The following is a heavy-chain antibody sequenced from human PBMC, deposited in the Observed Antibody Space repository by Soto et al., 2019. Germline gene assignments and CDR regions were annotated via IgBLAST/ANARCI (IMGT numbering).Heavy chain of an antibody. D-gene: IGHD5-18*01. Sequence: PSETLSPTCTVSAGSITSGAYYWSWIRQPPVKGLEWIGYIYYSGSTHYNPSLKSRVTISVDTSKNQFSLKLSSVTAAGTAVYYCAREGAMVMDAGYYYGMDVWGQGTTVTVSS. J-gene: IGHJ6*02. V-gene: IGHV4-30-4*08. CDR1: AGSITSGAYY. CDR3: AREGAMVMDAGYYYGMDV. CDR2: IYYSGST.